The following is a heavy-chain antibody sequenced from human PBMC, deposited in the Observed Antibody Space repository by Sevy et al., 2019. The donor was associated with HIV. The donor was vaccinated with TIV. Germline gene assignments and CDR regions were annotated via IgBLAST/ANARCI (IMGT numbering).Heavy chain of an antibody. J-gene: IGHJ1*01. CDR3: AAVVWEGSTRHFQY. Sequence: GGSLRLSCAASGFTFTTYAMSWVRQAPGKGLEWVSGISDSAFRRHYADSVRGRFTTTRDNSKNTLYGQMNSLGADDTAVYYCAAVVWEGSTRHFQYWGQGTPVTVSS. D-gene: IGHD3-16*01. CDR2: ISDSAFRR. V-gene: IGHV3-23*01. CDR1: GFTFTTYA.